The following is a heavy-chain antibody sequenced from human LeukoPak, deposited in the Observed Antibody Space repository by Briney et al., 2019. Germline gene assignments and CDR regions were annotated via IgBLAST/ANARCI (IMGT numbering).Heavy chain of an antibody. CDR2: IYYSGST. CDR3: ARVIPHDFWSGYYPDY. D-gene: IGHD3-3*01. V-gene: IGHV4-59*01. J-gene: IGHJ4*02. Sequence: SETLSLTCTVSGGSISSYYWSWIRQPPGKGLEWIGYIYYSGSTNYNPSLKSRVTISVDTSKNQFSLKLSSVTAADTAVYYCARVIPHDFWSGYYPDYWGQGTLVTVSS. CDR1: GGSISSYY.